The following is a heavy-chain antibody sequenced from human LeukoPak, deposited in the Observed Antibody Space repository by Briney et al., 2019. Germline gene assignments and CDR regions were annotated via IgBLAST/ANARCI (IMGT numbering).Heavy chain of an antibody. CDR1: GFGFSSFW. J-gene: IGHJ4*02. D-gene: IGHD1-26*01. Sequence: PGGSLRLSCAASGFGFSSFWMSCVRQAPGKGLEWVANIKEDGSEKYYVASVKGRFTISKNNAKKSLYLHMNSLSAEDTAVYYCAKRGSYYLGYFDYWGQGTLVTVSS. V-gene: IGHV3-7*01. CDR2: IKEDGSEK. CDR3: AKRGSYYLGYFDY.